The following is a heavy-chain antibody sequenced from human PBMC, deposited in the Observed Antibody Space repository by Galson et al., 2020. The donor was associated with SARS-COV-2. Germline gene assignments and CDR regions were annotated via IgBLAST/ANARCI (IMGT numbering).Heavy chain of an antibody. CDR1: GFTFSSYG. CDR3: ARDNTSPPPAMDV. Sequence: GESLKISCAASGFTFSSYGMHWVRQAPGKGLEWVAVISYDGSNKYYADSVKGRFTISRDNSKNTLYLQMNSLRAEDTAVYYCARDNTSPPPAMDVWGQGTTVTVSS. D-gene: IGHD2-2*01. CDR2: ISYDGSNK. V-gene: IGHV3-30*03. J-gene: IGHJ6*02.